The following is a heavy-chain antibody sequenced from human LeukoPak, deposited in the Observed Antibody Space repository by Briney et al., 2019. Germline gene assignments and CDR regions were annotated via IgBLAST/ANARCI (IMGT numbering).Heavy chain of an antibody. D-gene: IGHD3-9*01. CDR2: IYYSGST. CDR3: ASSVRYFDWLPYYGMDV. CDR1: GGSISSYY. Sequence: PSETLSLTCTVSGGSISSYYWSWIRQPPGKGLEWNGYIYYSGSTNYNPSLKSRVTISVDTSKNQFSLKLSSVTAADTAVYYCASSVRYFDWLPYYGMDVWGQGTTVTVSS. V-gene: IGHV4-59*08. J-gene: IGHJ6*02.